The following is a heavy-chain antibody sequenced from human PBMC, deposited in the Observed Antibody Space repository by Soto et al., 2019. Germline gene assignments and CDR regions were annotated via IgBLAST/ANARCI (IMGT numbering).Heavy chain of an antibody. J-gene: IGHJ4*02. CDR3: AREEIRPAYCSGGSCPPDY. V-gene: IGHV3-30-3*01. Sequence: GGSLRLSCAASGFTFSSYAMHWVRQAPGKGLEWVAVISYDGSNKYYADSVKGRFTISRDNSKNTLYLQMNSLRAEDTAVYYCAREEIRPAYCSGGSCPPDYWGQGTLVTVSS. CDR1: GFTFSSYA. CDR2: ISYDGSNK. D-gene: IGHD2-15*01.